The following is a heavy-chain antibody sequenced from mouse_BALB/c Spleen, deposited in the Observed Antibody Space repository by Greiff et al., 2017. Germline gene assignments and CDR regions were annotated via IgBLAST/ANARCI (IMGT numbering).Heavy chain of an antibody. Sequence: EVKLVQPGGDLVKPGGSLKLSCAASGFTFSSYGMSWVRQTPDKRLEWVATISSGGSYTYYPDSVKGRFTISRDNAKNTLYLQMSSLKSEDTAMYYCARNYGNPYYYAMDYWGQGTPVTVSA. CDR2: ISSGGSYT. V-gene: IGHV5-6*01. J-gene: IGHJ4*01. D-gene: IGHD2-1*01. CDR1: GFTFSSYG. CDR3: ARNYGNPYYYAMDY.